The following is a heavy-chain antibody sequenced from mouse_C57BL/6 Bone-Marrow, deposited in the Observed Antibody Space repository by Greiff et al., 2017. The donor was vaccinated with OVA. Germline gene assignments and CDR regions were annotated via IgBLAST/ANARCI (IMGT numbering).Heavy chain of an antibody. CDR3: ARGAYSSYSWFAY. V-gene: IGHV1-55*01. CDR1: GYTFTSYW. CDR2: IYPGSGST. J-gene: IGHJ3*01. D-gene: IGHD1-1*01. Sequence: VQLQQPGAELVKPGASVKMSCKASGYTFTSYWITWVKQRPGQGLEWIGDIYPGSGSTNYNEKFKSKATLTVDTSSSTAYMQLSSLTSEDSAVYYCARGAYSSYSWFAYWGQGTLVTVSA.